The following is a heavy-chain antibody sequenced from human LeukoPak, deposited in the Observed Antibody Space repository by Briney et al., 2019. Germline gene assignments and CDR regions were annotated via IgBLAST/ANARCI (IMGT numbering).Heavy chain of an antibody. CDR1: GASISSYY. D-gene: IGHD6-13*01. CDR2: ILYSRST. CDR3: ARFGAAAGTDF. V-gene: IGHV4-59*08. J-gene: IGHJ4*02. Sequence: SETLSLTCTVSGASISSYYWTWIRQPPGKGLEWIGYILYSRSTYYNPSLKSRVTISADTPKNQFSLNLSSGTAADTAVYYCARFGAAAGTDFWGQGTLVTVSS.